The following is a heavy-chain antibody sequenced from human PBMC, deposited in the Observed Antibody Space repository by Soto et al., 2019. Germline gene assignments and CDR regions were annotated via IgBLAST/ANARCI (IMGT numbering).Heavy chain of an antibody. J-gene: IGHJ6*03. D-gene: IGHD6-13*01. V-gene: IGHV4-31*03. CDR1: GGSISSGGYY. CDR3: AGDDPGIAAAGKPGTYYYYMDV. Sequence: ASETLSLTCTVSGGSISSGGYYWSWIRQHPGKGLEWIGYIYYSGSTYYNPSLKSRVTISVDTSKNQFSLKLSSVTAADTAVYYCAGDDPGIAAAGKPGTYYYYMDVWGKGTTVTVSS. CDR2: IYYSGST.